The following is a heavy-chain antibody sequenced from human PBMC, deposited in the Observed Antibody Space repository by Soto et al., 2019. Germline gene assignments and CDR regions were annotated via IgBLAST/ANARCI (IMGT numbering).Heavy chain of an antibody. CDR2: IHYSGST. D-gene: IGHD3-22*01. V-gene: IGHV4-31*03. CDR3: ARYDSSGLTFDY. Sequence: SETLSLTCTFSGGSISSGGYYWRWIRQHPGKGLEWIGYIHYSGSTYYNPSLKSRVTISVDTSKNQFSLKLSSVTAADTAVYYCARYDSSGLTFDYWGQGTLVTVSS. J-gene: IGHJ4*02. CDR1: GGSISSGGYY.